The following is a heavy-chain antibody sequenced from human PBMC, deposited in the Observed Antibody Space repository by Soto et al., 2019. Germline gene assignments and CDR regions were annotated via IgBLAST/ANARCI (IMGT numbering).Heavy chain of an antibody. D-gene: IGHD5-12*01. V-gene: IGHV1-18*04. J-gene: IGHJ5*02. CDR1: GYTFTSYG. CDR2: ISAYNGNT. CDR3: ARDTRMVATQGFDP. Sequence: ASVKVSCKASGYTFTSYGISWVRQAPGQGLEWMGWISAYNGNTKYAQKLQGRVTMTTDTSTSTAYMELRNLRSDDTAVYYCARDTRMVATQGFDPWGQGTLVTVSS.